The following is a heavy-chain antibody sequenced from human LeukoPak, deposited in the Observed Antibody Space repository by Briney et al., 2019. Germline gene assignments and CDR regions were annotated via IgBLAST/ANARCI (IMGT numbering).Heavy chain of an antibody. Sequence: ASVKVSCKASGYTFTSYYMHWVRQAPGQGLEWMGIINPSGGSTSYAQKFQGRVTMTRDTSTSTVYMELSSLRSEDTAVYYCASPGRITIFETGLDYWGQGTLVTVSS. CDR3: ASPGRITIFETGLDY. CDR2: INPSGGST. CDR1: GYTFTSYY. D-gene: IGHD3-3*01. V-gene: IGHV1-46*03. J-gene: IGHJ4*02.